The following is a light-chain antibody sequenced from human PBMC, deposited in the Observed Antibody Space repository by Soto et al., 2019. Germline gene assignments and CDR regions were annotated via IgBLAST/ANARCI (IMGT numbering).Light chain of an antibody. Sequence: DIQMTQSPSTLSAXVXXXXXXXXWASQSISSWLAWYQQKPGKAPKLLIYKASSLESGVPSRFSGSGSGTEFTLTISSLQPDDFATYYCQQYNSYSGTFGQGTKVDIK. CDR3: QQYNSYSGT. CDR2: KAS. V-gene: IGKV1-5*03. J-gene: IGKJ1*01. CDR1: QSISSW.